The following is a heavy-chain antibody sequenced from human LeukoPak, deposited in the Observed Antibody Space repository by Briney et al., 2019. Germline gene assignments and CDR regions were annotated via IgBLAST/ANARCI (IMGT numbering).Heavy chain of an antibody. CDR2: MYHSGST. V-gene: IGHV4-38-2*02. Sequence: SETLSLTCTVSGYSISSGHYWGWIRPPPGQGLEWIGSMYHSGSTYYNPSLKSRVTISEDTSKNQFSLKLTSVTAADTAVYYCATDISWFDPWGRGTLVTVSS. J-gene: IGHJ5*02. CDR1: GYSISSGHY. CDR3: ATDISWFDP.